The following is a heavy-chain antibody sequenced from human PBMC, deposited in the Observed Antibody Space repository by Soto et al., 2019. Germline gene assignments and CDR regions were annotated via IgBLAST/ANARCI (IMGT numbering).Heavy chain of an antibody. CDR2: TYDGETT. V-gene: IGHV4-31*03. J-gene: IGHJ3*01. CDR3: ARENFGVIIHDAFDL. CDR1: GDSVSSGGYY. Sequence: QVQLQESGPGLVMPSQTLSLTCTVSGDSVSSGGYYWNWIRQHPGRGLGWLGNTYDGETTYYTPSLESRLSISVDASKNQFSLKVTSVTPADTAVYYCARENFGVIIHDAFDLWGQGTMVTVSS. D-gene: IGHD2-8*01.